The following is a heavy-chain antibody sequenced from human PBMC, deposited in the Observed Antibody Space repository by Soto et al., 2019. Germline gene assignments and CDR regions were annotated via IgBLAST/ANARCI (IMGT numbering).Heavy chain of an antibody. CDR2: IYYSGST. Sequence: SETLSLTCTVSGGSISSSSYYWGWIRQPPGKGLEWIGRIYYSGSTYYNPSLKSRVTISVDTSKNQFSLKLSSVTAADTAVYYCARYGRWLQFRYWGQGTLVTVSS. V-gene: IGHV4-39*07. J-gene: IGHJ4*02. CDR1: GGSISSSSYY. CDR3: ARYGRWLQFRY. D-gene: IGHD5-12*01.